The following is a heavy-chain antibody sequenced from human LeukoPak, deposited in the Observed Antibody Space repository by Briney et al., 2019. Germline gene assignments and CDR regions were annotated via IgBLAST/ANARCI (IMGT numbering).Heavy chain of an antibody. CDR1: GFTFSSYG. CDR3: ARARPSMWIDY. V-gene: IGHV3-30*02. Sequence: GGSLRLSCAASGFTFSSYGMHWVRQAPGKGLEWVAFIRYEGSNKYYAESVKGRFTISRDNSKNTLYLQMNSLRPEDTAVYYCARARPSMWIDYWGQGTLVTVSS. CDR2: IRYEGSNK. D-gene: IGHD5-12*01. J-gene: IGHJ4*02.